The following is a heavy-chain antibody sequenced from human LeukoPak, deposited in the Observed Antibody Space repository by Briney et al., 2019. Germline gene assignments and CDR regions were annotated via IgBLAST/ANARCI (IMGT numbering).Heavy chain of an antibody. CDR2: ISAYNGNT. J-gene: IGHJ4*02. CDR1: GYTFTSYG. D-gene: IGHD3-10*01. V-gene: IGHV1-18*01. CDR3: AREYYYGSSAGY. Sequence: ASVKVSRKASGYTFTSYGISWVRQAPGQGLEWMGWISAYNGNTNYAQKLQGRVTMTTDTSTSTAYMELRSLRSDDTAVYYCAREYYYGSSAGYWGQGTLVTVSS.